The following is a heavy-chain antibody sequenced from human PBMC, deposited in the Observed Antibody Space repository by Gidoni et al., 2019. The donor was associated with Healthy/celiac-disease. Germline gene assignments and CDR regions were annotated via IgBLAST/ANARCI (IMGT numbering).Heavy chain of an antibody. CDR1: GGSISSYY. J-gene: IGHJ6*02. Sequence: QVQLQESGPGLVKPSETLSLTCTVSGGSISSYYWSWLRQPPGKGLEWIGYIYYSGSTNYNPSLKSRVTISVDTSKNQFSLKLSSVTAADTAVYYCARSLGYCSGGSCSNYYYYYGMDVWGQGTTVTVSS. CDR2: IYYSGST. V-gene: IGHV4-59*01. CDR3: ARSLGYCSGGSCSNYYYYYGMDV. D-gene: IGHD2-15*01.